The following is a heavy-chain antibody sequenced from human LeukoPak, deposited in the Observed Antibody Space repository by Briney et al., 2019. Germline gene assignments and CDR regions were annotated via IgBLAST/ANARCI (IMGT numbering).Heavy chain of an antibody. V-gene: IGHV3-30-3*01. CDR1: GFTFSSYA. Sequence: GGSLTLSCAASGFTFSSYAMHWVRQAPGKGLEWVAVISYDGSNKYYADSVKGRFTISRDNSKNTLYLQMNSLRAEDTAVYYCARDYGDSPHDRYYYYYGMDVWGQGTTVTVSS. D-gene: IGHD4-17*01. J-gene: IGHJ6*02. CDR2: ISYDGSNK. CDR3: ARDYGDSPHDRYYYYYGMDV.